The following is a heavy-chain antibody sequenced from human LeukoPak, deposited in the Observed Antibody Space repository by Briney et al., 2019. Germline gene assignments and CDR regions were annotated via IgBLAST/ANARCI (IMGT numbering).Heavy chain of an antibody. V-gene: IGHV5-51*01. J-gene: IGHJ4*02. CDR1: GYSFTSYW. Sequence: GESLTLFCRGSGYSFTSYWTGWVRQMPGEGLEWRRIIYPGDSDTRYSPSCQGQVTISAVTTTSTTCMQWTSQLASDTGMYYCAAFGHSFAYWGQGTLVTVSS. CDR3: AAFGHSFAY. D-gene: IGHD3-10*01. CDR2: IYPGDSDT.